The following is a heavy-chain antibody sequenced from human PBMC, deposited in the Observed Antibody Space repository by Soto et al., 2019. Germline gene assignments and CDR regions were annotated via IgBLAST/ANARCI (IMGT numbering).Heavy chain of an antibody. CDR2: ISYDGSNK. V-gene: IGHV3-30-3*01. Sequence: GGSLRLSCAASGFTFSSYAMHWVRQAPGKGLEWVAVISYDGSNKYYADSGKGRFTISRDNSKNTLYLQMNSLRAEDTAVYYCARTPGLNYYYYYGMDVWGQGTTVTVSS. CDR1: GFTFSSYA. CDR3: ARTPGLNYYYYYGMDV. J-gene: IGHJ6*02. D-gene: IGHD2-8*01.